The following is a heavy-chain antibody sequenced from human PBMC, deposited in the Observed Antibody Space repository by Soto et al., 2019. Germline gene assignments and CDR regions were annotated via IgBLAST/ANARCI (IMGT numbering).Heavy chain of an antibody. Sequence: ASVKVSCKASGYTFTGYYMHWVRQAPGQGLEWMGWINPNSGGTNYAQKFQGWVTMTRDTSISTAYMELSRLRSDDTAVYYCAVIYDYIWGSYRDGGAFDIWGQGTMVTVSS. J-gene: IGHJ3*02. CDR1: GYTFTGYY. CDR3: AVIYDYIWGSYRDGGAFDI. D-gene: IGHD3-16*02. CDR2: INPNSGGT. V-gene: IGHV1-2*04.